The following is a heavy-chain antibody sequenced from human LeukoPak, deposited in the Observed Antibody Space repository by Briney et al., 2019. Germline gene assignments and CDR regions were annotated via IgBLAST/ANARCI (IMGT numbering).Heavy chain of an antibody. J-gene: IGHJ4*02. D-gene: IGHD3-16*02. CDR2: IGGSGGGT. CDR1: GFTFSSHG. V-gene: IGHV3-23*01. CDR3: AKGGYDYVWGSYRPPKEFDY. Sequence: GGSLRLSCAASGFTFSSHGMSWVRQAPGKGLEWVSAIGGSGGGTYYADSVKGRFTISRDNSKNTLYLQMNSLRAEDTAVYYCAKGGYDYVWGSYRPPKEFDYWGQGTLVTVSS.